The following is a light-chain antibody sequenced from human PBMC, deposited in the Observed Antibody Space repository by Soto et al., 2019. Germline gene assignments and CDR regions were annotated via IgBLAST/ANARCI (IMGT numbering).Light chain of an antibody. CDR1: QSLLHSNGCNY. V-gene: IGKV2-28*01. CDR3: MQALQTPT. CDR2: LGS. J-gene: IGKJ4*01. Sequence: DIVMTQSPLSLPVTPGEPASISCSSVQSLLHSNGCNYLDWYLQKPGQSPQLLIYLGSNRASGVPDRFSGSGSGTDFTLKISRVEAEDVGVYYCMQALQTPTFGGGTKVDIK.